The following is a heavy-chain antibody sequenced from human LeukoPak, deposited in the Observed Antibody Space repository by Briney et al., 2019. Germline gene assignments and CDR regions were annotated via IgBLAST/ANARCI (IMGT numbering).Heavy chain of an antibody. D-gene: IGHD3-22*01. J-gene: IGHJ6*02. Sequence: GGSLRLSCAASGFTFSSYGMHWVRQAPGKGLEWVAVIWYDGSNKYYADSVKGRFTISRDNSKNTLYLQMNSLRAEDTAVYYCARDSFGIYYDSSGPSYGMDVWGQGTTVTVSS. CDR1: GFTFSSYG. CDR2: IWYDGSNK. CDR3: ARDSFGIYYDSSGPSYGMDV. V-gene: IGHV3-33*08.